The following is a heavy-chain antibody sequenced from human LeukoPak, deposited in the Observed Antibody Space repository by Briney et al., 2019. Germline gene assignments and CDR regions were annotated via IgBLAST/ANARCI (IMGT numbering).Heavy chain of an antibody. CDR2: INHSGST. V-gene: IGHV4-34*01. CDR1: GGSFSGYY. Sequence: SETLSLTCAVYGGSFSGYYWSWIRQPPGKGLEWIGEINHSGSTNYNPSLKSRVTISVDTSKNQFSLKLSSVTAADTAVYYCARGPVTSSSWYDYRGQGTLVTVSS. CDR3: ARGPVTSSSWYDY. J-gene: IGHJ4*02. D-gene: IGHD6-13*01.